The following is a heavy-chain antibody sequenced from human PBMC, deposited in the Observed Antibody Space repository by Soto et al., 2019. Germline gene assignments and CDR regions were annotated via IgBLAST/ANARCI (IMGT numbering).Heavy chain of an antibody. CDR3: VMSDGPYFYYVIDV. CDR2: IIPLLGST. J-gene: IGHJ6*02. CDR1: GGPCSRQA. V-gene: IGHV1-69*01. Sequence: QVHVEQSGAEVKKPGSSLKVSCKTSGGPCSRQAFNWVRQARGHGLEWMGGIIPLLGSTTYAQKFQDRVTFTADESTRTVYMELRSLRSEDTATYFCVMSDGPYFYYVIDVWGRGTTVTVSS. D-gene: IGHD2-21*01.